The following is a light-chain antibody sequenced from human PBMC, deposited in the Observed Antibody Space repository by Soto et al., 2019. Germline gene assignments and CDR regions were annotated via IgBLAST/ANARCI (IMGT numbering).Light chain of an antibody. CDR2: VGS. J-gene: IGKJ4*01. V-gene: IGKV2-28*01. CDR3: MQARQTPLT. CDR1: QSVSSSY. Sequence: EIVLTQSPGTLSLSPGERATLSCRASQSVSSSYLAWYQQKPGQSPQLLIYVGSYRASGVPDRFSGSGSGTDFTLKISRVDAEDVGVYYCMQARQTPLTFGGGTRVEIK.